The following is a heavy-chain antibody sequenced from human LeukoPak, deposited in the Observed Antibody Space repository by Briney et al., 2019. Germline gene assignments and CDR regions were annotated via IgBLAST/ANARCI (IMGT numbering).Heavy chain of an antibody. CDR2: IYYSGST. D-gene: IGHD3-9*01. Sequence: PSETLSLTCAVSGGSISSYYWSWIRQPPGKGLEWIGYIYYSGSTNYNPSLKSRVTISVDTSKNQFSLKLSSVTAADTAVYYCARVRGFDWLFDYWGQGTLVTVSS. V-gene: IGHV4-59*08. CDR1: GGSISSYY. CDR3: ARVRGFDWLFDY. J-gene: IGHJ4*02.